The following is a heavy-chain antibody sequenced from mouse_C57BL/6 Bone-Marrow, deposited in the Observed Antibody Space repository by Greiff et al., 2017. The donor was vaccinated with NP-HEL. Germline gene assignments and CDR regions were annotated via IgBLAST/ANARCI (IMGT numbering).Heavy chain of an antibody. J-gene: IGHJ2*01. CDR1: GFTFSDYY. D-gene: IGHD2-3*01. CDR3: ARVMTILYQYYFDY. CDR2: INYDGSST. Sequence: EVMLVESEGGLVQPGSSMKLSCTASGFTFSDYYMAWVRQVPEKGLEWVANINYDGSSTYYLASLKSRFIISRGNAKNILYLQVSSQKSEDTATYYCARVMTILYQYYFDYGGQGTTLTVSA. V-gene: IGHV5-16*01.